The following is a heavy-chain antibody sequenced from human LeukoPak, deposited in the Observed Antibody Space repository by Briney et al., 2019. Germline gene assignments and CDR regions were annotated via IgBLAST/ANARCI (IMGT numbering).Heavy chain of an antibody. CDR2: IYYSGST. CDR1: GGSISSYY. V-gene: IGHV4-59*12. CDR3: AREALDLGIDY. Sequence: PSETPSLTCTVSGGSISSYYWSWIRQPPGKGPEWIGYIYYSGSTNYNPSLKSRVTISVDTSKNQFSLKLSSVTAADTAVYYCAREALDLGIDYWGQGTLVTVSS. J-gene: IGHJ4*02.